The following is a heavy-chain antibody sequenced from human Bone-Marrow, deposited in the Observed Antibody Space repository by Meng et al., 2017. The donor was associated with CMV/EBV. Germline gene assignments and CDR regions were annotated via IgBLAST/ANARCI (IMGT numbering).Heavy chain of an antibody. Sequence: GGSLRLSCAAPGFTFSSYAMHWVRQAPGKGREWVAVISYDGSNKYYADSVKGRFTISRDNAKNSLYLQMNSLRAEDTAVYYCARDFSKGPYYYYGMDVWGQGTTVTVSS. CDR2: ISYDGSNK. CDR1: GFTFSSYA. CDR3: ARDFSKGPYYYYGMDV. J-gene: IGHJ6*02. V-gene: IGHV3-30-3*01. D-gene: IGHD6-13*01.